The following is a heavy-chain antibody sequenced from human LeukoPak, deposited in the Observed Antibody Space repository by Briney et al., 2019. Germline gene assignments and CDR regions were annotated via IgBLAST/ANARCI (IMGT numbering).Heavy chain of an antibody. Sequence: ASVKVSCKASGGTFSSYAISWVRQAPGQGLEWMGWISAYNGNTNYAQKLQGRVTMTTDTSTSTAYMELRSLRSDDTAVYYCARDRGYCSSTSCYHDAFDIWGQGTMVTVSS. CDR1: GGTFSSYA. D-gene: IGHD2-2*01. J-gene: IGHJ3*02. CDR3: ARDRGYCSSTSCYHDAFDI. CDR2: ISAYNGNT. V-gene: IGHV1-18*01.